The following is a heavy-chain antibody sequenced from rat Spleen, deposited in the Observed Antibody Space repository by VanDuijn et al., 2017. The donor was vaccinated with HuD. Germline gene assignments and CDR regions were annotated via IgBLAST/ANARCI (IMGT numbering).Heavy chain of an antibody. D-gene: IGHD1-9*01. V-gene: IGHV5-17*01. CDR2: IIYDGSNT. Sequence: EVQLVESGGGLVQPGRSLKLSCAASGFTFSDYTMAWVRQAPKKGLEWVAAIIYDGSNTYYRDSVKGRFTISRDNAKSTLYLQMDSLRSEDTAIYYCARPTTGIPFNYWGQEVMVTVSS. CDR1: GFTFSDYT. CDR3: ARPTTGIPFNY. J-gene: IGHJ2*01.